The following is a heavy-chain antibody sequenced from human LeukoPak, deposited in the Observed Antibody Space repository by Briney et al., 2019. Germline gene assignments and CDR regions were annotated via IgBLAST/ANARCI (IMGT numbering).Heavy chain of an antibody. J-gene: IGHJ6*02. CDR2: ITSSGGTT. Sequence: PGGSLRLSCAASGFTFTSYATSGVRHAPGKGLERGSAITSSGGTTYSAASVKVRSTISKDNSKNTLYLQMNRLTAEDTAVYYCAKTQGITMSTCYYGMDVWGQGTTVTVSS. V-gene: IGHV3-23*01. CDR1: GFTFTSYA. D-gene: IGHD3-10*02. CDR3: AKTQGITMSTCYYGMDV.